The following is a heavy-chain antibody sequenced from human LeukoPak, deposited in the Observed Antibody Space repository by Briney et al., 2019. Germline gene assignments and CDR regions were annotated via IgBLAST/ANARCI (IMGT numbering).Heavy chain of an antibody. V-gene: IGHV1-2*02. D-gene: IGHD5-18*01. CDR1: GYTFTGYY. CDR2: INPNSGGT. J-gene: IGHJ4*02. Sequence: GASVKVSCKASGYTFTGYYMHWVRQAPGQGLEWMGWINPNSGGTNYAQKFQGRVTMTRDTSISTAYMELSRLRSDDTAVYYCARVSPDTAMVDFDYWGQGTLVTVSS. CDR3: ARVSPDTAMVDFDY.